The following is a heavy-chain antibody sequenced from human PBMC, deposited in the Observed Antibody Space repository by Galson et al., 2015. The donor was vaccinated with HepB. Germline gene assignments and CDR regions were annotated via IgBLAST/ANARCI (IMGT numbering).Heavy chain of an antibody. D-gene: IGHD1-26*01. CDR1: GYSFTSYW. CDR2: IYPGDSDT. CDR3: ARDMSGNFLSFDI. J-gene: IGHJ3*02. V-gene: IGHV5-51*01. Sequence: QSGAEVKKPGESLKISCKGSGYSFTSYWIGWVRQMPGKGLVWMGNIYPGDSDTRYSPSFQGQVTISADNSINTAYLQWSSLKASDTAMYYCARDMSGNFLSFDIWGQGTMVTVSS.